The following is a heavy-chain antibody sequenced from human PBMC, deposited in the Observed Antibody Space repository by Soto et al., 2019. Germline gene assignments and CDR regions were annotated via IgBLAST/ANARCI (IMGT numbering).Heavy chain of an antibody. D-gene: IGHD1-7*01. CDR1: GYNFGNYW. CDR3: ARQHTSNWNSPNYYYYYGMDV. CDR2: INPGDSGT. Sequence: GESLKISCKGSGYNFGNYWIGWVRQMPGKGLEWMGVINPGDSGTTYSPSFQGQVTISADKSISTAYLQWSSLKASDTAVYYCARQHTSNWNSPNYYYYYGMDVWGQGTTVTAP. V-gene: IGHV5-51*01. J-gene: IGHJ6*02.